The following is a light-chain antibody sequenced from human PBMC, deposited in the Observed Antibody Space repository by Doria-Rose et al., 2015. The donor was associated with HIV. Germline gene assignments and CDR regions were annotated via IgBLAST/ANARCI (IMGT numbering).Light chain of an antibody. CDR1: QSFSSTY. Sequence: EIVLTQSPGTLSLSPGERATLSCRASQSFSSTYLAWNQQKPCQSPSLLIYDGSTRATGIPDRFSASGSGTDFTLTINRLEPEDFALYYCHQYGTSWTFGQGTKVEI. J-gene: IGKJ1*01. CDR3: HQYGTSWT. V-gene: IGKV3-20*01. CDR2: DGS.